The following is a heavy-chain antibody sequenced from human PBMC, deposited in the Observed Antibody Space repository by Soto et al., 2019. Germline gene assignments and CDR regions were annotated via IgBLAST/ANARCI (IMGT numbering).Heavy chain of an antibody. D-gene: IGHD2-2*01. CDR3: ATADDIVVVPAAMFSAFDI. CDR2: ISGSGGST. J-gene: IGHJ3*02. V-gene: IGHV3-23*01. Sequence: EVQLLESGGGLVQPGGSLRLSCAASGFTFSSYAMSWVRQAPGKGLEWVSAISGSGGSTYYADSVKGRFTISRDNSKNTMYLQMNSLRAEDTAVYYCATADDIVVVPAAMFSAFDIWGQGTMVTVSS. CDR1: GFTFSSYA.